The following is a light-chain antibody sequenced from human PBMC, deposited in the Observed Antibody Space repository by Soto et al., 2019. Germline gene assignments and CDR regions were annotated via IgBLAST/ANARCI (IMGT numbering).Light chain of an antibody. J-gene: IGKJ1*01. CDR1: QSISGT. CDR2: GAS. V-gene: IGKV3-15*01. Sequence: EIVLTQSPGTLSLSPGERSTLSCRASQSISGTLAWYQQKPGQAPRLLIHGASTRAPGFPARFSGSGSGTDFTLTISSLQSEDFEVYYCQQYDNWPWTFGQGTKVDIK. CDR3: QQYDNWPWT.